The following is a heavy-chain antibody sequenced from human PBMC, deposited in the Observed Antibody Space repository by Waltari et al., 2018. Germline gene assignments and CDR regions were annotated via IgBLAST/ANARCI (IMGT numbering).Heavy chain of an antibody. Sequence: QVQLQQWGAALLKPSETLSLTCADYGGSFRGSSWNWIGQPPGKGLEWIGEINHSGSTNYNPSLKSRVTISVDTSKNQFSLKLSSVTAADTAVYYCAIRSGWYHYYGMDVWGQGTTVTVSS. CDR1: GGSFRGSS. V-gene: IGHV4-34*01. CDR2: INHSGST. CDR3: AIRSGWYHYYGMDV. J-gene: IGHJ6*02. D-gene: IGHD6-19*01.